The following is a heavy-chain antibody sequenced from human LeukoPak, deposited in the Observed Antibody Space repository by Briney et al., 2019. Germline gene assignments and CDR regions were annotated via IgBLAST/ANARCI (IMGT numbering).Heavy chain of an antibody. CDR2: IKQDGSEK. V-gene: IGHV3-7*03. CDR3: AAEIYYYYGMDV. J-gene: IGHJ6*02. D-gene: IGHD5-24*01. Sequence: GGSLRLSCAASGFTFSSYWMTWVRQAPGKGLKLVANIKQDGSEKYYVDSVKGRFTISRDNAKNSLYLQMNSLRAEDTAVYYCAAEIYYYYGMDVWGQGTTVTVSS. CDR1: GFTFSSYW.